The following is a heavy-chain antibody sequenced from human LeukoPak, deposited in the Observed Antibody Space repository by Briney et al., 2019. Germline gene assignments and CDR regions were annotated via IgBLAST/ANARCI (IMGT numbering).Heavy chain of an antibody. CDR1: GFTFSSYG. CDR2: IKQDGSEK. D-gene: IGHD2-2*01. CDR3: ARDGGRWVVPAAVDY. Sequence: GGSLRLSCAASGFTFSSYGMHWVRQAPGKGLEWVANIKQDGSEKYYVDSVKGRFTISRDNAKNSLYLQMNSLRAEDTAVYYCARDGGRWVVPAAVDYWGQGTLVTVSS. V-gene: IGHV3-7*03. J-gene: IGHJ4*02.